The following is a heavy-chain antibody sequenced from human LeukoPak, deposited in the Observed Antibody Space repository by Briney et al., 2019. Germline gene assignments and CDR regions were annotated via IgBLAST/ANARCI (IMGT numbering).Heavy chain of an antibody. CDR1: GFTFRSYA. V-gene: IGHV3-23*01. D-gene: IGHD6-19*01. Sequence: GGSLRLSCEVSGFTFRSYAMTWVRQAPGKGLEWVSAISGSGAKTYYADSVKGRFTISRDNSRNTLYLQMNSLRVEDTAVYYCETGSSGSLDYWGQGTLVTVSS. CDR2: ISGSGAKT. CDR3: ETGSSGSLDY. J-gene: IGHJ4*02.